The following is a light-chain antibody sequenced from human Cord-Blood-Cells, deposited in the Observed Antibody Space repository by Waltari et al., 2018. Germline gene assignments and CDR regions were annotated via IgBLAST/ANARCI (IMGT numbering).Light chain of an antibody. V-gene: IGLV3-19*01. J-gene: IGLJ3*02. CDR2: GKN. Sequence: SSELTQDPAVSVALGQTVRITCQGDSLRSYYASWYQQKPGQAPVLVIYGKNNRPSGIPDRFPGSNLGNTASLTITGAQAEDEADYYCNSRDSSGNHLVFGGGTKLTVL. CDR1: SLRSYY. CDR3: NSRDSSGNHLV.